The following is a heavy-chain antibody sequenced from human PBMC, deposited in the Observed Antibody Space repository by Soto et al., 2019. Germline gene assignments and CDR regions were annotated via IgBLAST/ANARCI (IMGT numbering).Heavy chain of an antibody. D-gene: IGHD3-10*01. Sequence: ASVKVSCKASGYTFTSYGISWVRQAPGQGLEWMGWISAYNGNTNYAQKLQGRVTMTTDTSTSTAYMELRSLRSDEPAVYYCARTGPKTPGTITRLPFDPWGQGTLVTVSS. CDR2: ISAYNGNT. CDR3: ARTGPKTPGTITRLPFDP. J-gene: IGHJ5*02. V-gene: IGHV1-18*01. CDR1: GYTFTSYG.